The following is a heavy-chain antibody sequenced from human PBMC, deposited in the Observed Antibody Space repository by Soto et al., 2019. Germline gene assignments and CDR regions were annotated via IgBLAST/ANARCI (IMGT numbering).Heavy chain of an antibody. CDR1: GFTFSSYA. Sequence: PGGSLRLSCAASGFTFSSYAMSWVRQAPGKGLEWVSAISGSGGSTYYADSVKGRFTISRDNSKNTLYLQMNSLRAEDTAVYYCAKDQYCSGGSCSATYYYHYVMDVWGQGTTVIVSS. V-gene: IGHV3-23*01. CDR2: ISGSGGST. J-gene: IGHJ6*02. D-gene: IGHD2-15*01. CDR3: AKDQYCSGGSCSATYYYHYVMDV.